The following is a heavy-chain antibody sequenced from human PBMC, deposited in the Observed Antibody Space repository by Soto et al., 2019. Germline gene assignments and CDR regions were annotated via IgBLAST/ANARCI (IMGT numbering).Heavy chain of an antibody. CDR3: ARSSSSGWYAVFDY. D-gene: IGHD6-19*01. Sequence: EVQLVESGGGLVQPGGSLRLSCAASGFTVSSKYMSWVRQAPGKGLEWVSVIYSGGSTYYADSVKGRFTISRHNSKNTLYLQMKSLRAEDTAVYYCARSSSSGWYAVFDYWGQGTLVTVSS. CDR2: IYSGGST. V-gene: IGHV3-53*04. J-gene: IGHJ4*02. CDR1: GFTVSSKY.